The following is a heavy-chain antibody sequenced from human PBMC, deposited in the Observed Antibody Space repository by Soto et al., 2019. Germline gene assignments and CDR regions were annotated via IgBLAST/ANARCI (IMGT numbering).Heavy chain of an antibody. CDR2: IKQDGSEK. CDR1: GFTFSSYW. CDR3: ASPPTYYDFWSGYYPPP. Sequence: GSLRLSCAASGFTFSSYWMSWVRQAPGKGLEWVANIKQDGSEKYYVDSVKGRFTISRDNAKNSLYLQMNSLRAEDTAVYYCASPPTYYDFWSGYYPPPWGQGTLVTVSS. J-gene: IGHJ5*02. D-gene: IGHD3-3*01. V-gene: IGHV3-7*01.